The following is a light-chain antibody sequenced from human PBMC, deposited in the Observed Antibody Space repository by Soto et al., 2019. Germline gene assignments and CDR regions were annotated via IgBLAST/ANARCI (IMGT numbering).Light chain of an antibody. CDR2: EVS. Sequence: SVVNQPPSLFGSPGHPVTNSCSGTSSVVGIYNGVSWYQQPPGTAPKLIIYEVSNRPSGVPDRFSGSKSGNTASLTISGLQAEDEADYYCSSFTSSSTYVFGTGTKVTVL. V-gene: IGLV2-18*02. J-gene: IGLJ1*01. CDR1: SSVVGIYNG. CDR3: SSFTSSSTYV.